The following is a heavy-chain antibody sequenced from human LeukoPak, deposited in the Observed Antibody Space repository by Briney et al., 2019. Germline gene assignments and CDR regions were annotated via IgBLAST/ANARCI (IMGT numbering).Heavy chain of an antibody. D-gene: IGHD6-19*01. CDR2: ISKDGSHE. J-gene: IGHJ4*02. V-gene: IGHV3-30*09. Sequence: HPGGSLRLSCAASGFSVSSNYMTWVRQAPGKGLEWVSLISKDGSHEFYADSVKGRFAISRDNFKNTLFLDMASLGPEDTAVYYCARDWFESGWHLDYWGQGALVTVSS. CDR1: GFSVSSNY. CDR3: ARDWFESGWHLDY.